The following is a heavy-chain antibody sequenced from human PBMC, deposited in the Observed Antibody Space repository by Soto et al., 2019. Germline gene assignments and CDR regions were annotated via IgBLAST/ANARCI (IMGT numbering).Heavy chain of an antibody. CDR3: ARTFDYYGMDV. CDR1: GYSIGSGYY. J-gene: IGHJ6*02. CDR2: IYHAGSV. Sequence: SETLSLTCAVSGYSIGSGYYWAWIRQSPGKGLEWIGSIYHAGSVYYNPSLNGRVALSMDTSKNHFSLKLTSVTAADTAVYYCARTFDYYGMDVWGQGTTVTV. V-gene: IGHV4-38-2*01.